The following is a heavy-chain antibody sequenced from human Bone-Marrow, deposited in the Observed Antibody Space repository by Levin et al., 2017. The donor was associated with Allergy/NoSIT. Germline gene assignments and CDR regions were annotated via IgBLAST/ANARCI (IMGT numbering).Heavy chain of an antibody. CDR1: GFSVSRTF. CDR3: ARGGVNDAFDL. J-gene: IGHJ3*01. V-gene: IGHV3-53*01. Sequence: GGSLRLSCAVSGFSVSRTFMSWVRQAPGKGLECVSVIYAGGSTYHADSVKGRFTVSRDNSKLSLQMNSLGADDTAVYYCARGGVNDAFDLWGQGTLVTVAS. CDR2: IYAGGST.